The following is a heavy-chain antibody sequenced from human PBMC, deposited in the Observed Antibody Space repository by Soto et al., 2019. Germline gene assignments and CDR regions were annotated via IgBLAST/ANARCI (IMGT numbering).Heavy chain of an antibody. J-gene: IGHJ5*02. CDR3: ARGRGSFRGWLDP. CDR1: GYSFNSYA. CDR2: INAGFVNT. D-gene: IGHD1-26*01. Sequence: QVQLVQSGAEVKKPGSSVTVSCKASGYSFNSYALHWVRQAPGQRLEWMGWINAGFVNTKYSHKFQDRVTITRDTSASTAFMEMRNLTSEDTAVYYCARGRGSFRGWLDPWCQGTLVTVSS. V-gene: IGHV1-3*01.